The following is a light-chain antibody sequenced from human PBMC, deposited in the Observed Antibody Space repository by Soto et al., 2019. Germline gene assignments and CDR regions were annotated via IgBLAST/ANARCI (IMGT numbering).Light chain of an antibody. Sequence: DIQMTHSPSTLSASVGDRVTITCRATQSISSWLAWYQQKPGKAPKLLIYDASSLESGVPSRFSGSGSGTEFTLTISSLQPDDFATYYYQQYSSYPYTFGQGTKVDIK. V-gene: IGKV1-5*01. J-gene: IGKJ2*01. CDR2: DAS. CDR3: QQYSSYPYT. CDR1: QSISSW.